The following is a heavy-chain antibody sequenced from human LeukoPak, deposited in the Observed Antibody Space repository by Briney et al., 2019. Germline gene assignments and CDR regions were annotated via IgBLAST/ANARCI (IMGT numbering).Heavy chain of an antibody. Sequence: KAGGSLRPSCAASGFTFSSYSMNWVRQAPGKGLEWVSSISSGSSYIYYADSVKGRFTISRDNAKNSLYLQMNSLRAEDTAVYYCARASPLALGYCSSTSCYGFDYWGQGTLVTVSS. CDR3: ARASPLALGYCSSTSCYGFDY. V-gene: IGHV3-21*01. CDR2: ISSGSSYI. D-gene: IGHD2-2*01. J-gene: IGHJ4*02. CDR1: GFTFSSYS.